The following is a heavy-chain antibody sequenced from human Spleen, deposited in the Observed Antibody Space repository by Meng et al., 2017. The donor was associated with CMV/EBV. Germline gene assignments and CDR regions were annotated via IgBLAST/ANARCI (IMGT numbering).Heavy chain of an antibody. D-gene: IGHD2-2*01. CDR1: GYTFATYC. CDR2: INPNSGGT. V-gene: IGHV1-2*02. Sequence: ASVKVSCKASGYTFATYCIHWVRQAPGQGLEGMGWINPNSGGTNYAQKFQGRVTMTRDTSISTAYMDLRRLRSDDTAVYYCATCIAGYCSGTSWGGYHYYVMDVWGQGTTVTVSS. CDR3: ATCIAGYCSGTSWGGYHYYVMDV. J-gene: IGHJ6*02.